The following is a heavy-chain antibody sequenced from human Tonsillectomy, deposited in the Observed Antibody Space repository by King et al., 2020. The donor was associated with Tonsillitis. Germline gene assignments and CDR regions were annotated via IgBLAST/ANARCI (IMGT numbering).Heavy chain of an antibody. CDR1: GFTFSTYS. Sequence: VQLVESGGGLVKPGGSLRLSCAASGFTFSTYSMNWVRQAPGKGLEWVSSIGSSSTYIYYADAGKGRFTTSRDNAKNSLYLQMNSLRAEDTAVYYCAWGMTTGGNYYYYYMDVWGKGTTVTVSS. CDR2: IGSSSTYI. V-gene: IGHV3-21*01. CDR3: AWGMTTGGNYYYYYMDV. J-gene: IGHJ6*03. D-gene: IGHD4-11*01.